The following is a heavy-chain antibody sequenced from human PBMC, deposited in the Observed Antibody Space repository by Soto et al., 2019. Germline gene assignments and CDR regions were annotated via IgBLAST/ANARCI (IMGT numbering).Heavy chain of an antibody. Sequence: QVQLQQWGAGLLKPSETLSLTCAVYGGSFSGYYWSWIRQPPGKGLEWIGEINHSGSTNYNPSLKSLVTISVDTSKNQFSLKLSSVTAADTAVYYCASITGGAIDYWGQGTLVTVSS. J-gene: IGHJ4*02. V-gene: IGHV4-34*01. CDR3: ASITGGAIDY. D-gene: IGHD7-27*01. CDR1: GGSFSGYY. CDR2: INHSGST.